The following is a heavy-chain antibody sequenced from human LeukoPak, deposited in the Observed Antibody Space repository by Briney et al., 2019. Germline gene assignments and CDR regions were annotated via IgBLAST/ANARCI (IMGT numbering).Heavy chain of an antibody. CDR1: GGSISSSSYY. CDR3: ARDNNEGSGWYGGDNWFDP. D-gene: IGHD6-19*01. J-gene: IGHJ5*02. CDR2: ISYSGST. V-gene: IGHV4-61*05. Sequence: SETLSLTCTVSGGSISSSSYYWGWIRQPPGKGLEWIGYISYSGSTNYNPSLKSRVTISVDTSKNQFSLKLSSVTAADTAVYYCARDNNEGSGWYGGDNWFDPWGQGTLVTVSS.